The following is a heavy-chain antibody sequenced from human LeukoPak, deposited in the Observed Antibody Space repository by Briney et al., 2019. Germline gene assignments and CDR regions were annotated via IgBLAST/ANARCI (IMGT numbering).Heavy chain of an antibody. CDR2: MFYSGST. V-gene: IGHV4-30-4*07. J-gene: IGHJ4*02. CDR1: GGSISSGGYS. Sequence: SETLSLTCAVSGGSISSGGYSWSWIRQPPGKGLEWIGHMFYSGSTSYNPSLKSRVTISVDTSENQFSLKLSSVAAADTAVYYCARSGFGATNIYSYFDYWGQGTLVTVSS. D-gene: IGHD1-26*01. CDR3: ARSGFGATNIYSYFDY.